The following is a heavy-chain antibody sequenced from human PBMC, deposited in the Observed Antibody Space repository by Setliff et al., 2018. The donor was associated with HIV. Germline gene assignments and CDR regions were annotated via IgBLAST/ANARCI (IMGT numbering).Heavy chain of an antibody. V-gene: IGHV3-7*03. D-gene: IGHD3-22*01. CDR1: GFTFSSYW. CDR3: ARDYYYDSSGYSGPGY. Sequence: GGSLRLSCAASGFTFSSYWMSWVRQAPGKGLEWVANIKQDGSEKYYVDSVKGRFTISRDNAKNSLYLQMNSLRAEDTAVYYCARDYYYDSSGYSGPGYWGQGTLVTVS. J-gene: IGHJ4*02. CDR2: IKQDGSEK.